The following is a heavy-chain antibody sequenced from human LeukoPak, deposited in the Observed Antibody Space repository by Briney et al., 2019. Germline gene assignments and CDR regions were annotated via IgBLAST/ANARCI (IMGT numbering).Heavy chain of an antibody. D-gene: IGHD3-10*01. J-gene: IGHJ4*02. CDR3: AAVLTMVRGVIIPNFDY. CDR1: GFTFTSSA. V-gene: IGHV1-58*01. CDR2: IVVGSGNT. Sequence: SVKVSCKASGFTFTSSAVQWVRQDRGQRLEWIGWIVVGSGNTNYAQKFQERVTITRDMSTSTAYMELSSLRSEDTAVYYCAAVLTMVRGVIIPNFDYWGQGTLVTVSS.